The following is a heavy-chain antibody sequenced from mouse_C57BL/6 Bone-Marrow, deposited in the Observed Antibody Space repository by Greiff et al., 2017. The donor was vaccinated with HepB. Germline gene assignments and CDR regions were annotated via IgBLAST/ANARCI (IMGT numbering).Heavy chain of an antibody. V-gene: IGHV1-81*01. J-gene: IGHJ1*03. CDR3: AGGEMYYDFYV. D-gene: IGHD1-1*01. CDR1: GYTFTSYG. CDR2: SYPKNGNT. Sequence: VQLKQSGPELARPGASVKLSCKASGYTFTSYGISWVMQRNGKSLEWIGESYPKNGNTYYNEKFKGKATLTVDKSSSTADMELRSLTSEDAAVDYCAGGEMYYDFYVWGTGTTVTVA.